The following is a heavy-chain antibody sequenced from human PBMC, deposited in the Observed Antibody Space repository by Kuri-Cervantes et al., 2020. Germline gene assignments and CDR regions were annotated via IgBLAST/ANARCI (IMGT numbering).Heavy chain of an antibody. CDR1: GFTFSSYW. CDR3: ASEFPSSDSSGYGLGY. Sequence: GESLKISCAASGFTFSSYWMSWVRQAPGKGLEWVANIKQDGSEKYYVDSVKGRFTISRDNAKNSLYLQMNSLRAEDTAVYYCASEFPSSDSSGYGLGYWGQGTLVTVSS. D-gene: IGHD3-22*01. V-gene: IGHV3-7*01. CDR2: IKQDGSEK. J-gene: IGHJ4*02.